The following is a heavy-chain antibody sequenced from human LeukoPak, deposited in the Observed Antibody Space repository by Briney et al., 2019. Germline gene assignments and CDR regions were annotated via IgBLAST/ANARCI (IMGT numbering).Heavy chain of an antibody. Sequence: ASVKASCKASGYTFTSYYIFWVRQAPGQGLKWMGIINPSSGRVSYAQKFQGRVIMNRDMSTSTVSMELSNLRSEDTSMYYCATDEGIIWGQGTLVTVSS. CDR1: GYTFTSYY. V-gene: IGHV1-46*01. CDR3: ATDEGII. D-gene: IGHD2-15*01. J-gene: IGHJ4*02. CDR2: INPSSGRV.